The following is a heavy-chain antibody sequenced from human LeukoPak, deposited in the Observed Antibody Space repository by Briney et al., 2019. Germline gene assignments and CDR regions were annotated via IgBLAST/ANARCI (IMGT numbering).Heavy chain of an antibody. Sequence: GGSLRLSCAASGFTFSSYWMSWVRQAPGKGLEWVANIKQDGSEKYYVDSVKGRFTISRDNAKNSLYLQMNSLRAEDTAVYYCASVGYDFWSGFDYWGQGTLVTVSS. V-gene: IGHV3-7*01. CDR1: GFTFSSYW. CDR2: IKQDGSEK. J-gene: IGHJ4*02. D-gene: IGHD3-3*01. CDR3: ASVGYDFWSGFDY.